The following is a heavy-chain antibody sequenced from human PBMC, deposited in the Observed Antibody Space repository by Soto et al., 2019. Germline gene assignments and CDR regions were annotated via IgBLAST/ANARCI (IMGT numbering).Heavy chain of an antibody. D-gene: IGHD5-12*01. Sequence: PGGSLRLSCAPSGFTLSSYGMHCVRQAPGKGLEWVAAISGSGHHTYYTESLKDRLTISRDHTKNTPSLQINSLRAEDTAVYYCVKWGYVVYDFTPPSGYGYFNGVDVWGQGTMVTVSS. J-gene: IGHJ6*02. CDR1: GFTLSSYG. V-gene: IGHV3-23*01. CDR2: ISGSGHHT. CDR3: VKWGYVVYDFTPPSGYGYFNGVDV.